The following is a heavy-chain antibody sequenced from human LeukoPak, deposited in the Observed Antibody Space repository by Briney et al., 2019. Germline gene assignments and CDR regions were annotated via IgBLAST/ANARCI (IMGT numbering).Heavy chain of an antibody. CDR3: AKGDSSWLQRDY. J-gene: IGHJ4*02. V-gene: IGHV3-30*18. CDR1: GFTFSSYG. Sequence: GRSLRLSCAASGFTFSSYGMHWVRQAPGKGLEWVAVISYDGSNKYYADSVKGRFTISRDNSKNTLYLQMNSLRAEDTAVYYCAKGDSSWLQRDYWGQGTLVTVSS. CDR2: ISYDGSNK. D-gene: IGHD6-13*01.